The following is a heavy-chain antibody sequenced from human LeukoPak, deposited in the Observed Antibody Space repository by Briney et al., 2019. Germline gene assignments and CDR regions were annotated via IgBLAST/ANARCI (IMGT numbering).Heavy chain of an antibody. D-gene: IGHD2-2*01. CDR2: IYTSGST. J-gene: IGHJ3*02. CDR3: AREGDIVVVPGTYEDAFDI. CDR1: RGSISSGSYY. Sequence: SETLSLTCTVSRGSISSGSYYWNWIRQPAGKGLEWIGRIYTSGSTYYNPSLKSRVTISVDTSKNQFSLKLSSVTAADTAVYYCAREGDIVVVPGTYEDAFDIWGQGTMVTVSS. V-gene: IGHV4-61*02.